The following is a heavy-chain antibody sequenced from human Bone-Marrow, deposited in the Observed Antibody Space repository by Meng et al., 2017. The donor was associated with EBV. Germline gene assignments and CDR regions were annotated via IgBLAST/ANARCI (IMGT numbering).Heavy chain of an antibody. Sequence: QGKSGESGGSVVQPGRSLRLSCVASGFTFSRHAMHWVRQAPGKGLEWVAFISYDGSKKYYVDSVEGRFTISRDNSKNTLYVEMNSLRTEDTSIYYCARGTTTVTTKYYFDHWGQGTLVTVSS. J-gene: IGHJ4*02. CDR1: GFTFSRHA. CDR3: ARGTTTVTTKYYFDH. D-gene: IGHD4-17*01. CDR2: ISYDGSKK. V-gene: IGHV3-30*01.